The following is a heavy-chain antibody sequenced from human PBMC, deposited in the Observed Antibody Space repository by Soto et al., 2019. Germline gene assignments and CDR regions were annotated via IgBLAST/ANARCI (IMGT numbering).Heavy chain of an antibody. CDR3: AREDSGYDWVLYYYYMDV. Sequence: EVQLVESGGGLVQPGGSLRLSCAASGFTFSSYAMHWVRQAPGKGLEYVSAISSNGGSTYYANSVKGRFTISRDNSKNTLYLQMGSLRAEDIAVYYCAREDSGYDWVLYYYYMDVWGKGTTVTVSS. CDR1: GFTFSSYA. V-gene: IGHV3-64*01. CDR2: ISSNGGST. J-gene: IGHJ6*03. D-gene: IGHD5-12*01.